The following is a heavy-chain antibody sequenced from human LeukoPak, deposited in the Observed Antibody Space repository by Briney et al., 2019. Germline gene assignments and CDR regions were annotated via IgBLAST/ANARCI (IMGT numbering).Heavy chain of an antibody. J-gene: IGHJ6*03. CDR3: ARFRGCSGGSCPVYYYYYYMDV. V-gene: IGHV1-8*01. D-gene: IGHD2-15*01. CDR2: MNPNRGNT. Sequence: ASVKVSCKASGYTFTSYDINWVRQATGQGLEWMGWMNPNRGNTGYAQKFQGRVTMTRNTSISTAYMELSSLRSEDTAVYYCARFRGCSGGSCPVYYYYYYMDVWGKGTTVTVSS. CDR1: GYTFTSYD.